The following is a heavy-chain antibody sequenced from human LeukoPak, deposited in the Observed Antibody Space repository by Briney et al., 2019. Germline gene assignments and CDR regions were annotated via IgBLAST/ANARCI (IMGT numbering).Heavy chain of an antibody. J-gene: IGHJ4*02. CDR3: AKYLSIAAAGHEGY. Sequence: GGSLRLSCAASGFTFSSYWMTWVHQAPGKGLEWVSAISGSGGSTYYADSVKGRFTISRDNSKNTLYLQMNSLRAEDTAVYYCAKYLSIAAAGHEGYWGQGTLVTVSS. D-gene: IGHD6-13*01. CDR2: ISGSGGST. CDR1: GFTFSSYW. V-gene: IGHV3-23*01.